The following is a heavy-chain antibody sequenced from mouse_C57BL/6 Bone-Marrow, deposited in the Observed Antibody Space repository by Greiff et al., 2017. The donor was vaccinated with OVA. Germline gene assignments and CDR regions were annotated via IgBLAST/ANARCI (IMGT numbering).Heavy chain of an antibody. Sequence: EVKLMESGGGLVQPGGSLKLSCAASGFTFRDYYMYWVRQTPETRLEWVAYISNGGGSTYYPDTVKGRFTISRDNAKNTLYLQMSRLKSEDTAMYYCAALYDYDGYYFDYWGQGTTLTGSS. CDR1: GFTFRDYY. D-gene: IGHD2-4*01. CDR3: AALYDYDGYYFDY. J-gene: IGHJ2*01. V-gene: IGHV5-12*01. CDR2: ISNGGGST.